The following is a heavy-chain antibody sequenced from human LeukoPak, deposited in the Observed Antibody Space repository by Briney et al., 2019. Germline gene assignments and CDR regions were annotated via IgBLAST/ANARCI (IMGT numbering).Heavy chain of an antibody. D-gene: IGHD3-3*01. V-gene: IGHV4-4*07. CDR3: ARAPYDFWSGYPYYFDY. CDR2: IYTSGST. J-gene: IGHJ4*02. CDR1: GGSISSYY. Sequence: PSETLSLTCTVSGGSISSYYWSWIRQPAGKGLEWIGRIYTSGSTYYNPSLKSRVTISVDTSKNQFSLKLSSVTAADTAVYYCARAPYDFWSGYPYYFDYWGQGTLVTVSS.